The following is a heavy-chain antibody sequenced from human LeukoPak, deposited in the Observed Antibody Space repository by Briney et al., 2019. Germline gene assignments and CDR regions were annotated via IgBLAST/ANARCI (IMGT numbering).Heavy chain of an antibody. J-gene: IGHJ4*02. Sequence: GGSLRLSCAASGFTFGNYAMSWVRQAPGKGLEWVSGISNSGGSTYYADSVKGRFTISRDTSKNTLYLQMNSLRAEDTAVYYCAKRDYYDSSGYYYLYYFDHWGQGTLVTVSS. CDR3: AKRDYYDSSGYYYLYYFDH. V-gene: IGHV3-23*01. D-gene: IGHD3-22*01. CDR1: GFTFGNYA. CDR2: ISNSGGST.